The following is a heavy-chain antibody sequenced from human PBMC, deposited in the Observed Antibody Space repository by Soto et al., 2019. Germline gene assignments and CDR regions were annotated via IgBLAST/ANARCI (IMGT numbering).Heavy chain of an antibody. Sequence: ASVKVSCKASGGTFSSYAISWVRQAPGQGLEWMGGIIPIFGTANYAQKFQGRVTITADESTSTAYMELSSLRSEDTAVYYCASGITMTYYFDYWGQGTLVTVSS. D-gene: IGHD3-22*01. CDR3: ASGITMTYYFDY. J-gene: IGHJ4*02. V-gene: IGHV1-69*13. CDR1: GGTFSSYA. CDR2: IIPIFGTA.